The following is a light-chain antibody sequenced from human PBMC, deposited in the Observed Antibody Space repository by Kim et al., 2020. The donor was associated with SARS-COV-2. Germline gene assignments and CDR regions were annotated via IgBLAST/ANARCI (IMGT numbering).Light chain of an antibody. CDR1: NIRTKN. CDR3: QVWDSGTAV. V-gene: IGLV3-9*01. CDR2: RDS. J-gene: IGLJ3*02. Sequence: SYELTQPLSVSVALGQTARISCGGNNIRTKNVHWYQQKPGQAPVLVIDRDSNRPSGSPERFSGSNSGNTATLTISRAQAGGEADYYCQVWDSGTAVFGGG.